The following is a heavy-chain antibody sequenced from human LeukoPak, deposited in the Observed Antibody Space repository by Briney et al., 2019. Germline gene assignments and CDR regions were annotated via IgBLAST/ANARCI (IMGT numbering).Heavy chain of an antibody. CDR2: IYHSGST. Sequence: SETLSLTCAVSGGSISSSNWWSWVRQPPGKGLEWIGEIYHSGSTNYNPSLKSRVTISVDKSKNQFSLKLSSVTAADTAVYYCARAKSCSDGSCYSANWFDPWGQGTLVTVSS. CDR1: GGSISSSNW. V-gene: IGHV4-4*02. D-gene: IGHD2-15*01. J-gene: IGHJ5*02. CDR3: ARAKSCSDGSCYSANWFDP.